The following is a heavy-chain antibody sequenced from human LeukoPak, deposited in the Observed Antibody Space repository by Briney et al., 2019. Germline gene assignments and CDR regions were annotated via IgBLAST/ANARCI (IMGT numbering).Heavy chain of an antibody. CDR1: GFTFSDYY. CDR3: ARVFPSSGYYIDY. J-gene: IGHJ4*02. V-gene: IGHV3-11*01. CDR2: ISSSGSTI. Sequence: GGSLRLSCAASGFTFSDYYMSWIRQATGKGLEWVSYISSSGSTIYYADSVKGRFTISRDNAKNSLYLQMNSLRAEDTAVYYCARVFPSSGYYIDYWGQGTLVTVSS. D-gene: IGHD3-22*01.